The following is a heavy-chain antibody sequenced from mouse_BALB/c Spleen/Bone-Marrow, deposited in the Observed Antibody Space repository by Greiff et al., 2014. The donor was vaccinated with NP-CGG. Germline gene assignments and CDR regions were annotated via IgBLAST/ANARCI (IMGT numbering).Heavy chain of an antibody. J-gene: IGHJ2*01. V-gene: IGHV14-3*02. Sequence: EVQLQQSGAELVKPGASVKLSCTASGFNIKDTYMHWVKQRPEQGLEWIGRIDPANGNTKYDPKFQGKATITTDTSSNTTYLQLSNLTSEDTAVYYCARYRIETYFDYWGQGTTLTVSS. CDR2: IDPANGNT. CDR1: GFNIKDTY. CDR3: ARYRIETYFDY.